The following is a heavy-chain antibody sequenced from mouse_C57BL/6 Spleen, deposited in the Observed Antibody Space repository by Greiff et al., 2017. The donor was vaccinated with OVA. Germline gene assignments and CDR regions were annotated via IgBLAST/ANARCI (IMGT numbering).Heavy chain of an antibody. D-gene: IGHD3-2*02. J-gene: IGHJ2*01. CDR3: ARSADSSGYVDY. Sequence: VQLQQPGAELVRPGTSVKLSCKASGYTFTSYWMHWVKQRPGQGLEWIGVIDPSDSYTNYNQKFKGKATLTVDTSSSTAYMQLSSLTSEDSAVYYCARSADSSGYVDYWGQGTTLTVSS. CDR1: GYTFTSYW. CDR2: IDPSDSYT. V-gene: IGHV1-59*01.